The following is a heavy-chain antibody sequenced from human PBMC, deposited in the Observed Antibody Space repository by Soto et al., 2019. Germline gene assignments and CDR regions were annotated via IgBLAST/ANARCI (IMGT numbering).Heavy chain of an antibody. J-gene: IGHJ5*02. V-gene: IGHV1-24*01. CDR3: ATAQSYYDFWSGYGVYRWFDP. CDR2: FDPEDGET. CDR1: GYTLTELS. D-gene: IGHD3-3*01. Sequence: ASVKVSCKVSGYTLTELSIHWVRQAPGKGLEWMGGFDPEDGETIYAQKFQGRVTMTEDTSTDTAYMELSSLRSEDTAVYYCATAQSYYDFWSGYGVYRWFDPWGQGTLVTVSS.